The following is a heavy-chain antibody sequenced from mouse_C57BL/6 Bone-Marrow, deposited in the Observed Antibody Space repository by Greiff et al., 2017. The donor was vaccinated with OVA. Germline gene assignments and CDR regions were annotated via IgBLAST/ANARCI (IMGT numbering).Heavy chain of an antibody. CDR1: GYSFTSYY. V-gene: IGHV1-66*01. CDR2: IYPGSGNT. CDR3: ARLYYGTYWYFDV. Sequence: VQLQQSGPELVKPGASVKISCKASGYSFTSYYIHWVKQRPGQGLEWIGWIYPGSGNTKYNEKFKGKATLTADTSSSTAYMQLSSLTSEDSAVYYCARLYYGTYWYFDVWGTGTTVTVSS. J-gene: IGHJ1*03. D-gene: IGHD1-1*01.